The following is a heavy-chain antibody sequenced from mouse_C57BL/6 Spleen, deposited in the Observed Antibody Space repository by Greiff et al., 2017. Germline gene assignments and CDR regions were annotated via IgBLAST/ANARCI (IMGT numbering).Heavy chain of an antibody. J-gene: IGHJ4*01. CDR1: GYTFTSYG. CDR2: IYPRSGNT. V-gene: IGHV1-81*01. D-gene: IGHD2-1*01. CDR3: GRSGNMGNQHYYAMDY. Sequence: VQLQQSGAELARPGASVKLSCKASGYTFTSYGISWVKQRPGQGLEWIGEIYPRSGNTYYNEKFKGKATLTADKSSSTAYMELRSLTSEDSSVYFYGRSGNMGNQHYYAMDYWGQGTSVTVSS.